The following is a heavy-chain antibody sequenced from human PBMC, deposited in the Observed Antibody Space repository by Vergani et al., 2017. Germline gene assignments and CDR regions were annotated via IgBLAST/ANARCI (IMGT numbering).Heavy chain of an antibody. D-gene: IGHD3-3*01. CDR3: ARSGFYDFWSGYSDY. CDR1: GESIRSGSRY. CDR2: IHTGGST. V-gene: IGHV4-61*02. Sequence: QVQLQESGPGLVKPSQTLSLTCTVSGESIRSGSRYWSWIRQPAGKGPEWIGHIHTGGSTDLNPSFKSRVSISVDTSKNQFSLKLSSVTAADTAVYYCARSGFYDFWSGYSDYWGQGTLVTVSS. J-gene: IGHJ4*02.